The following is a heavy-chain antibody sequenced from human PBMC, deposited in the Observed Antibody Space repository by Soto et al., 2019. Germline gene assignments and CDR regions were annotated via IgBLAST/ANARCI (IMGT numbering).Heavy chain of an antibody. J-gene: IGHJ4*02. CDR2: ISGSGGST. V-gene: IGHV3-23*01. CDR3: GLPNSTILEWFSSPLDYYFDY. Sequence: HPGGSLRLSCAASGFTFSSYAMSWVRQAPGKGLEWVSAISGSGGSTYYADSVKGRFTISRDNSKNTLYLQMNSLRAEDTAVYYCGLPNSTILEWFSSPLDYYFDYWGQGTLVTVSS. CDR1: GFTFSSYA. D-gene: IGHD3-3*01.